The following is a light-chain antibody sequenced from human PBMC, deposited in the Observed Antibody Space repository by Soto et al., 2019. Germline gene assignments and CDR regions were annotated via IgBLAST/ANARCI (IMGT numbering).Light chain of an antibody. V-gene: IGKV3-15*01. CDR2: GAS. Sequence: EIVMTQSPATLSVSPGERATLSCRASQSVSSNLAWYQQKPGQAPRLLIFGASTRATGIPARFSGSGSGTDFTLPVTSLLSEDFAVYYCQQYNTWPPITFGPGTRLDIK. CDR1: QSVSSN. CDR3: QQYNTWPPIT. J-gene: IGKJ5*01.